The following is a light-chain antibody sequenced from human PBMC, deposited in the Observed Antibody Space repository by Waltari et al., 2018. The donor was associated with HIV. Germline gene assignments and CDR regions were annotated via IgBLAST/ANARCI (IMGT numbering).Light chain of an antibody. Sequence: QSALTQPASVSGSPGQSITISCPGTNSDVGGYNYVSWYQQYPGKVPKLMIYEVSSRPSGVSNRFSASKSGNTASLTISGLQTEDEADYYCSSYTSSNTLVFGGGTKLTVL. CDR1: NSDVGGYNY. V-gene: IGLV2-14*01. CDR3: SSYTSSNTLV. CDR2: EVS. J-gene: IGLJ3*02.